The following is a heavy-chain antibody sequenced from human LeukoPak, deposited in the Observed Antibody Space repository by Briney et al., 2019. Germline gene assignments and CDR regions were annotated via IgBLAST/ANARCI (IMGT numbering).Heavy chain of an antibody. CDR2: MQSDGSNK. V-gene: IGHV3-30*02. J-gene: IGHJ6*03. CDR3: AKDSGQHLGNYYYFHMDV. D-gene: IGHD6-13*01. CDR1: GFTFSSYG. Sequence: GGSLRLSCAASGFTFSSYGMHWVRQAPGKGLEWVALMQSDGSNKYYADSVKGRFAISRDTSKNTPYLQMNSLTPEDTAVYYCAKDSGQHLGNYYYFHMDVWGKGTTVTVSS.